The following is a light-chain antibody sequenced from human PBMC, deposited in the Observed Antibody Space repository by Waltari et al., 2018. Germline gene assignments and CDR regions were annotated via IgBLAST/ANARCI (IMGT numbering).Light chain of an antibody. J-gene: IGKJ4*01. CDR3: QQYNNWPPGLT. V-gene: IGKV3-15*01. CDR1: QSVSSN. CDR2: GAS. Sequence: EIVMTQSPAPLSVSQGERATLSCRASQSVSSNLAWYQQKPGQAPRLLIYGASTRATGIPARFSGSGSGTEFTLTISSMQSEDFAVYYCQQYNNWPPGLTFGGGTKVEIK.